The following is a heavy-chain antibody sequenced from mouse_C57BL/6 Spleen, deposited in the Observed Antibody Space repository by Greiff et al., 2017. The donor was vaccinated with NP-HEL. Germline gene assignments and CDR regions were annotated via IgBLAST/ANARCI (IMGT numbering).Heavy chain of an antibody. CDR3: ARGDYDNEGGFAY. CDR1: GFNIKDYY. D-gene: IGHD2-4*01. V-gene: IGHV14-2*01. CDR2: IDPEDGDT. J-gene: IGHJ3*01. Sequence: EVQLQQSGAELVKPGASVKLSCTASGFNIKDYYMHWVKQRTEQGLEWIGRIDPEDGDTKYAPKFQGKATITADTSSNTAYLQLSSLTSEDTAVYYGARGDYDNEGGFAYWGQGTLVTVSA.